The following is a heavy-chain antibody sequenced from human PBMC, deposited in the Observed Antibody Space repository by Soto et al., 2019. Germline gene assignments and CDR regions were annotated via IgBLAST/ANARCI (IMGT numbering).Heavy chain of an antibody. J-gene: IGHJ6*03. CDR3: ATTYCSSTSCSHSNYYYYMDV. Sequence: ASVKVSCKVSGYALTELSMHWVRQAPGKGLEWMGGFDPEDGETIYAQKFQGRVTMTEDTSTDTAYVELSSLRSEDTAVYYCATTYCSSTSCSHSNYYYYMDVWGKGTTVTVSS. CDR2: FDPEDGET. V-gene: IGHV1-24*01. CDR1: GYALTELS. D-gene: IGHD2-2*01.